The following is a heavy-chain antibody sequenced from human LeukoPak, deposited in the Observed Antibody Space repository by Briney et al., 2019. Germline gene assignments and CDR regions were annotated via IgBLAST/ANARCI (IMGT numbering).Heavy chain of an antibody. CDR2: IVVGSGNT. CDR1: GFTFTSSA. Sequence: GTSVKVSCKASGFTFTSSAMQWVRQARGQRLEWIGWIVVGSGNTNYAQKFQERVTITRDMSTSTAYMELSRLRSDDTAVYYCARRRYSGSYAAGLNWFDPWGQGTLVTVSS. V-gene: IGHV1-58*02. D-gene: IGHD1-26*01. J-gene: IGHJ5*02. CDR3: ARRRYSGSYAAGLNWFDP.